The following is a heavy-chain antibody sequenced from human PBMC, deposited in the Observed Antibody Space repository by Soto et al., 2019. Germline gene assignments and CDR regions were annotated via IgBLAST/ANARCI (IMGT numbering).Heavy chain of an antibody. CDR1: GFNFSNYA. V-gene: IGHV3-23*01. J-gene: IGHJ4*02. CDR2: ISATGGCT. D-gene: IGHD3-16*01. CDR3: AKDRRAGGTSAFYLGF. Sequence: WGSLRLSCAASGFNFSNYAMSCVLPAPGKGLQWVSLISATGGCTYYANSVKGRFTISRDNSHNTLYLRVHSLTAEDTAVYYCAKDRRAGGTSAFYLGFWGQGAQVTVCS.